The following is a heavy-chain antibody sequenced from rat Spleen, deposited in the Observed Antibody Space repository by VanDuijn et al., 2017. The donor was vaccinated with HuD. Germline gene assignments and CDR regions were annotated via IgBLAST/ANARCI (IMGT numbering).Heavy chain of an antibody. V-gene: IGHV5S13*01. CDR1: GFTYSNYV. J-gene: IGHJ3*01. CDR2: ISTGGGNT. CDR3: AKGGYNYGWVAY. Sequence: EVQLVESGGGLVQPGRSLKLSCAASGFTYSNYVMAWVRQAPTKGLEWVASISTGGGNTYYRDSVKGRFTISRDYAKNTLNLQMDSLRSEDTATYYCAKGGYNYGWVAYGGQGTLVTVSS. D-gene: IGHD1-4*01.